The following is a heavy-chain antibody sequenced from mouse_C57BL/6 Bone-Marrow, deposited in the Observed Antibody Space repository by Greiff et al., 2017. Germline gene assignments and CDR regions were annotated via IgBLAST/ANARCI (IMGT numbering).Heavy chain of an antibody. CDR1: GYTFTNYW. Sequence: QVQLQQSGAELVRPGTSVKMSCKASGYTFTNYWIGWAKQRPGHGLEWIGDIYPGGGYTNSNEKFKGKATLTADKSSSTAYMQFSSLTSEDSAIYYCARWSYYAMDYWGQGTSVTVSS. CDR2: IYPGGGYT. CDR3: ARWSYYAMDY. J-gene: IGHJ4*01. V-gene: IGHV1-63*01.